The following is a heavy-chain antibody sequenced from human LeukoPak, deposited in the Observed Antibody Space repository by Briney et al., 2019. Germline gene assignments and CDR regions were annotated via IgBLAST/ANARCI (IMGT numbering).Heavy chain of an antibody. CDR2: ISVYNGNT. CDR1: SYTFTNFG. D-gene: IGHD2-2*01. J-gene: IGHJ3*01. CDR3: ASGSHSWTADAFDL. Sequence: ASVKVSCKASSYTFTNFGISWVRQAPRQGLEWMGWISVYNGNTNYAQKPQDRVTMTSDTSTSTVYMELRSLRSDDTAVYYCASGSHSWTADAFDLWGQGTMVTVSS. V-gene: IGHV1-18*01.